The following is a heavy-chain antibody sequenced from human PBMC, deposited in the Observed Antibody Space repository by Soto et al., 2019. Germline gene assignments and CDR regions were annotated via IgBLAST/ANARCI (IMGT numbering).Heavy chain of an antibody. V-gene: IGHV3-66*01. D-gene: IGHD3-3*01. J-gene: IGHJ3*02. CDR3: ARDHTIYDAFDI. Sequence: AGGSLRLSCAASGFTVSSNYMSWVRQAPGKGLEWVSVIYSGGSTYYADSVKGRFTISRDNSKNTLYLQMNSLRAEDTAVYYCARDHTIYDAFDIWGQGTMVTVSS. CDR2: IYSGGST. CDR1: GFTVSSNY.